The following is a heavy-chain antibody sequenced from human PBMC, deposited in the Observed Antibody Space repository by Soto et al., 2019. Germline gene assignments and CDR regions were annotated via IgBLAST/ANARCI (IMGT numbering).Heavy chain of an antibody. CDR1: GGSISSSSYY. Sequence: PSETLSLTCTVSGGSISSSSYYWGWIRQPPGKGLKWIGSIYYIGTTYYNPSLKIRVTISVDTSKNHFSLRLSSVTAADTAVYYCARSRSGSWYYFDHWGQGTLVTVSS. V-gene: IGHV4-39*02. CDR3: ARSRSGSWYYFDH. J-gene: IGHJ4*02. CDR2: IYYIGTT. D-gene: IGHD6-13*01.